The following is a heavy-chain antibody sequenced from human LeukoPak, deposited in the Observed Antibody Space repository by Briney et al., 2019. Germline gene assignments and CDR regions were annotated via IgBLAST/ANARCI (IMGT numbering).Heavy chain of an antibody. V-gene: IGHV4-59*01. D-gene: IGHD4-11*01. J-gene: IGHJ4*02. CDR3: AREVYSNYVYYFDY. CDR1: GGSISSYY. Sequence: PSETLSLTCTVSGGSISSYYWSWIRQPPGKGLEWIGCIYYSGSTNYNPSLKSRVTISVDTSKNQFSLRLSSVPAADTAVYYCAREVYSNYVYYFDYWGQGTLVTVSS. CDR2: IYYSGST.